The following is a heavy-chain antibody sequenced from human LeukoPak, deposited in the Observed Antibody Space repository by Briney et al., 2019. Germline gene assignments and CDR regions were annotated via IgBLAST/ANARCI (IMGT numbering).Heavy chain of an antibody. J-gene: IGHJ5*02. V-gene: IGHV1-2*02. CDR1: GYFFTGYH. D-gene: IGHD3-16*01. CDR2: INIDNGDT. CDR3: AGLGSIMQERIDP. Sequence: ASVKVSCKASGYFFTGYHVHWVRQAPGQGLEWMGRINIDNGDTNSAQKFQGRITMARDTSISTAYMELTWPTSDDTAVYYCAGLGSIMQERIDPWGQGTPVTVSS.